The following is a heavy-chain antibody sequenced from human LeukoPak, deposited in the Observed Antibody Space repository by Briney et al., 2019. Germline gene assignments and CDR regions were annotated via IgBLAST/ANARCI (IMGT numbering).Heavy chain of an antibody. D-gene: IGHD6-6*01. CDR3: ATGPLAARLIDY. CDR1: GYTFTSYG. CDR2: ISAYNGNT. J-gene: IGHJ4*02. Sequence: ASVKVSCKASGYTFTSYGISWVRQAPGQGLEWMGWISAYNGNTNYAQKLQGRVTMTTDTSTSTAYMELSSLRSEDTAVYYCATGPLAARLIDYWGQGTLVTVSS. V-gene: IGHV1-18*01.